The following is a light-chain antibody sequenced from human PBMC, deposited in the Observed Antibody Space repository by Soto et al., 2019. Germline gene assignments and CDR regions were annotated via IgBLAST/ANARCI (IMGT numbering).Light chain of an antibody. CDR1: SSDVGGYNY. J-gene: IGLJ2*01. CDR2: EVS. V-gene: IGLV2-14*01. CDR3: SSYTSSSTHVV. Sequence: QSALTQPASVSGSLGQSITISCTGTSSDVGGYNYVSWYQQHPGKAPKLMIYEVSNRPSGVSNRFSGSKSGNTASLTISGLQAEDEADYSCSSYTSSSTHVVFGGGTKLAVL.